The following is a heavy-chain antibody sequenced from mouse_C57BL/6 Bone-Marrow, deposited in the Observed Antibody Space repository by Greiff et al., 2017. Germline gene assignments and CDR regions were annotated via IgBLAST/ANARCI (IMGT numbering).Heavy chain of an antibody. J-gene: IGHJ2*01. CDR2: IDPENGDT. D-gene: IGHD1-1*02. CDR3: TNLWYFDY. V-gene: IGHV14-4*01. CDR1: GFTFKDYY. Sequence: VQLQQSGAELVRPGASVKLSCTASGFTFKDYYMHWVKQRPEQGLEWIGWIDPENGDTDYTAKFQGKATITADTSSNTAYLQLRSLTSEDTAVYYCTNLWYFDYWGQGTTLTVSS.